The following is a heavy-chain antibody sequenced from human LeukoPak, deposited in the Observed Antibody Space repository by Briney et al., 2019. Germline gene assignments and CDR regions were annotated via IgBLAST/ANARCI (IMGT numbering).Heavy chain of an antibody. D-gene: IGHD6-6*01. CDR2: ISKSGEET. CDR3: ANGLAAHFDY. V-gene: IGHV3-23*01. CDR1: GITFSNSA. Sequence: GGSLRLSCVPSGITFSNSALNWVRQAPGKGLEWVSTISKSGEETYYADSVKGRFTISRDNSKNTLYLQMNSLRAEDTAVYYCANGLAAHFDYWGQGTLVTVSS. J-gene: IGHJ4*02.